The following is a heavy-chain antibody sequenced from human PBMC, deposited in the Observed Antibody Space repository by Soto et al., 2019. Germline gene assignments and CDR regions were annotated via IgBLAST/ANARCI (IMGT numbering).Heavy chain of an antibody. CDR1: GFTVSSNY. J-gene: IGHJ5*02. Sequence: EVQLVESGGGLVQPGGSLRLSCAASGFTVSSNYMSWVRQAPGKGLEWVSVIYSGGSTYYADSVKGRFTISRHNSKNTLYLQMNSLRAEDTAVYYCARVGGGYSGDDWTYNWFDPWGQGTLVTVSS. CDR2: IYSGGST. CDR3: ARVGGGYSGDDWTYNWFDP. D-gene: IGHD5-12*01. V-gene: IGHV3-53*04.